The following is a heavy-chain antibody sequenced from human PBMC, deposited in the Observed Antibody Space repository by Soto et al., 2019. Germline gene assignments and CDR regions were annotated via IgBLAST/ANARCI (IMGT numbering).Heavy chain of an antibody. V-gene: IGHV3-23*01. CDR3: AQGIVVTD. J-gene: IGHJ4*02. CDR1: GFIFGNYM. D-gene: IGHD3-22*01. CDR2: IRDGGEST. Sequence: GGSLRLSCAFSGFIFGNYMMTWVRQAPGKGLEWVSTIRDGGESTYYADSVKGRFTISRDNSKNTLYLQMDSLGVEDTAVYYCAQGIVVTDWGQGTLVIVSS.